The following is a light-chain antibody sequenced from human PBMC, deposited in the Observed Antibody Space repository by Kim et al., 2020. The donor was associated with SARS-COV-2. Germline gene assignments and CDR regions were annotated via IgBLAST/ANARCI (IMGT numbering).Light chain of an antibody. CDR3: SSYTDNSSRYV. CDR1: SSDIGGYTH. J-gene: IGLJ1*01. CDR2: GVS. V-gene: IGLV2-14*03. Sequence: QSITLSCTGSSSDIGGYTHVSWYQQYPGKAPKLVIYGVSNRPSGVSSRFSGSKSGNMASLTISGLQIEDEADFYCSSYTDNSSRYVFGTGTKVTVL.